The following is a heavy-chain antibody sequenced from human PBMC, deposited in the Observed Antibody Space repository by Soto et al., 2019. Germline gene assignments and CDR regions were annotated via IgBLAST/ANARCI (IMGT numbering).Heavy chain of an antibody. CDR2: IYWDDDK. Sequence: QITLKESGPTLVKPTQTLTLTCTFSGFSLSTSGVGVGWIRQPPGKALEWLALIYWDDDKRYSPSLKSRLTITKXXSXNXXVLTMTNMDPVDTAPYYCAHRRRSSRGYYYSGMDVWGQGTTVTVSS. J-gene: IGHJ6*02. V-gene: IGHV2-5*02. D-gene: IGHD6-13*01. CDR1: GFSLSTSGVG. CDR3: AHRRRSSRGYYYSGMDV.